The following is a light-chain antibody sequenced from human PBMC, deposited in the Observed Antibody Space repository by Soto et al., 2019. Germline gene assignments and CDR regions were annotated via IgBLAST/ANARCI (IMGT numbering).Light chain of an antibody. Sequence: EFVLTQSPATLSLSPGERATLSCRASQSVTSYLAWYQQKPGQAPRLLIYDISNRATGIPARFSGSGSGTDFTLTMSSLEPEDFAVYYCQQSSNWPLTLGPGTKVDIK. J-gene: IGKJ3*01. CDR1: QSVTSY. CDR3: QQSSNWPLT. V-gene: IGKV3-11*01. CDR2: DIS.